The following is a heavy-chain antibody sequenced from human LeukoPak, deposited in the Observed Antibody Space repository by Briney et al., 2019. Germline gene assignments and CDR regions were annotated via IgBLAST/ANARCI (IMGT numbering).Heavy chain of an antibody. CDR3: ASITMML. Sequence: HPGGSLRLSCAASGFTFSSYAMHWVRQAPGKGLEWVAVIWYDGSNKYYADSVKGRFTISRDSSKNTLYLQMNSLRAEDTAVYYCASITMMLWGQGTLVTVSS. CDR1: GFTFSSYA. J-gene: IGHJ4*02. CDR2: IWYDGSNK. V-gene: IGHV3-33*08. D-gene: IGHD3-22*01.